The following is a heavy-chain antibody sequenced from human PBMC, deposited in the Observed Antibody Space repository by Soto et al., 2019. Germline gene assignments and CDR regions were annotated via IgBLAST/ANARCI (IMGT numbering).Heavy chain of an antibody. Sequence: QVQLQESGPGLVKPSGTLSLTCGVSGGSISSNNWWSWVRQSPGKGLEWIGEIHHSGSTEYNPSLKSRVTISVDKSKNQFSLKLSSVTVADTAVYYCAAVDYYYGSGSRVGMDVWGQGTTVTVSS. CDR3: AAVDYYYGSGSRVGMDV. J-gene: IGHJ6*02. CDR2: IHHSGST. CDR1: GGSISSNNW. D-gene: IGHD3-10*01. V-gene: IGHV4-4*02.